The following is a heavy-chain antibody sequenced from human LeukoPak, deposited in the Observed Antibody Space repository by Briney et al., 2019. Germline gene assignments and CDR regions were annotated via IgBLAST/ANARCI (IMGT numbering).Heavy chain of an antibody. CDR2: IRYDGSNK. CDR3: AKDLSSPYSSSWYYFDY. CDR1: GFTFGSYG. D-gene: IGHD6-13*01. J-gene: IGHJ4*02. Sequence: GGSLRLSCAASGFTFGSYGMHWVRQAPGKGLEWVAFIRYDGSNKYYADSVKGRFTISRDNSKNTLYLQMNSLRAEDTAVYYCAKDLSSPYSSSWYYFDYWGQGTLVTVSS. V-gene: IGHV3-30*02.